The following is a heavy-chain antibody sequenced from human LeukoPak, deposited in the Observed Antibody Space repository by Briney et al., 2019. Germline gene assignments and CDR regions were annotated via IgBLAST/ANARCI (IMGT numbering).Heavy chain of an antibody. CDR3: GRLAGWRWFGP. V-gene: IGHV3-23*01. D-gene: IGHD6-19*01. J-gene: IGHJ5*02. Sequence: GGSLRLSCAASGFTFSSYDMTWVRQAPGRGLEWVSSIRASGDNTYYGDCVRGRFTISRDNSKNTLYVQMNNMRVDDTAVYHCGRLAGWRWFGPWGQGTLVTVSS. CDR1: GFTFSSYD. CDR2: IRASGDNT.